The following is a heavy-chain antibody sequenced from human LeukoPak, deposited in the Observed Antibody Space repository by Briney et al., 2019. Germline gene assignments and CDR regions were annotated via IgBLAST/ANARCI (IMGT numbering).Heavy chain of an antibody. CDR1: GFTFSSYA. CDR3: AKSRRGVAVAFYYYYGMDV. CDR2: ISGSGGST. J-gene: IGHJ6*02. Sequence: PGGSLRLSCAASGFTFSSYAMSWVRQAPGKGLEWVSAISGSGGSTYYADSVKGRFTISRDNSKNTLYLQMNSLRAEDTAVYYCAKSRRGVAVAFYYYYGMDVWGQGTTVTVSS. V-gene: IGHV3-23*01. D-gene: IGHD6-19*01.